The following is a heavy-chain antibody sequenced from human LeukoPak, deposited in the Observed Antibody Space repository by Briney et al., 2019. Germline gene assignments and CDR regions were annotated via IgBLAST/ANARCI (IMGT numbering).Heavy chain of an antibody. CDR3: ARKAVHYGSGSYVGY. Sequence: GASVKVSCKASGYTFTGYYTHWVRQAPGQGLEWMGRINPNSGGTNYAQKFQGRVTMTRDTSISTAYMELSRLRSDDTAVYYCARKAVHYGSGSYVGYWGQGTLVTVSS. V-gene: IGHV1-2*06. D-gene: IGHD3-10*01. J-gene: IGHJ4*02. CDR1: GYTFTGYY. CDR2: INPNSGGT.